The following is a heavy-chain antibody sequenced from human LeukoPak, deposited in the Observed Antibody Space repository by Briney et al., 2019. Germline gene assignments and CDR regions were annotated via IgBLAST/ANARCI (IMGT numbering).Heavy chain of an antibody. Sequence: ASVKVSCKASGYTFTSYALHWVRQAPGQGLEWMGWINTGNGNTKYSQKFQGRVTITRDTSASTAYMELSSLRSEDTAVYYRARESCWSSSCCGSGGFDYWGQGSLVTVSS. CDR3: ARESCWSSSCCGSGGFDY. J-gene: IGHJ4*02. D-gene: IGHD2-2*01. CDR1: GYTFTSYA. CDR2: INTGNGNT. V-gene: IGHV1-3*04.